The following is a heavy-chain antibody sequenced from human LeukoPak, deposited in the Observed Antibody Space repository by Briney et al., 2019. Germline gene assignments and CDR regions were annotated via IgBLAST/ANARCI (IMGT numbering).Heavy chain of an antibody. D-gene: IGHD1-20*01. Sequence: PGGSLRLSCAASGFTFSSYAMSWVPQAPGKGLEWGSVFSGSGDSTYYADSVKGRFTISRDNSTNTLYLQMNSLRAEDTAVYYCAKVWGNWNLDIWGQGTMVTVSS. V-gene: IGHV3-23*01. CDR3: AKVWGNWNLDI. CDR1: GFTFSSYA. J-gene: IGHJ3*02. CDR2: FSGSGDST.